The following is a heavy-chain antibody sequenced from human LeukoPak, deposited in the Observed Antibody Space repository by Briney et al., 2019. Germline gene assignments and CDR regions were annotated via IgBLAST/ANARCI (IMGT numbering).Heavy chain of an antibody. CDR2: ISYDGSNK. V-gene: IGHV3-30-3*01. J-gene: IGHJ4*02. D-gene: IGHD6-13*01. CDR1: GFTFSSYA. Sequence: GGSLRLSCAASGFTFSSYAMHWVRQAPGKGLEWVAVISYDGSNKYYADSVKGRFTISRDNSKNTLYLQMNSLRAEDTAVYYCARDRRPGQQLSYYFDYWGQGTLVTVSS. CDR3: ARDRRPGQQLSYYFDY.